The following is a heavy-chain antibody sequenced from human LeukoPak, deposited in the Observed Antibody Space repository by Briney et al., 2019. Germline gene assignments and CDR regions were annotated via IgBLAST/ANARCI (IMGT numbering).Heavy chain of an antibody. V-gene: IGHV1-69*04. J-gene: IGHJ6*02. CDR1: GGSFSSFS. CDR3: ARGPMTPALDV. CDR2: VIPILDIA. D-gene: IGHD4-17*01. Sequence: SVKVSCKASGGSFSSFSINWVRQAPAQGLEWMGRVIPILDIANYAQRFQGRVTITANKSTNTAYMELSSLRSEDTAVYYCARGPMTPALDVWGQGTTVTVSS.